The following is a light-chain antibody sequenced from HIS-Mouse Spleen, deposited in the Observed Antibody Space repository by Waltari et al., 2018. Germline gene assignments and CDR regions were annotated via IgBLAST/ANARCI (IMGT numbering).Light chain of an antibody. CDR2: DDS. Sequence: SYVLTQPPSVSVAPGQTARITWGGNNLGSKSVHWYQQKPGPPPVLVVYDDSDRPSGIPERFSGSNSGNTATLTISRVEAGDEADYYCQVWDSSSDHPVFGGGTKLTVL. J-gene: IGLJ3*02. CDR3: QVWDSSSDHPV. CDR1: NLGSKS. V-gene: IGLV3-21*02.